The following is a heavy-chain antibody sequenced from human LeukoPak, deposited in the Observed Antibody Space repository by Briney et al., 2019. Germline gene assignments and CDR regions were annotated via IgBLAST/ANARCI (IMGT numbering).Heavy chain of an antibody. CDR1: GGSFSGYY. V-gene: IGHV4-34*01. CDR2: INHSGST. J-gene: IGHJ6*03. D-gene: IGHD1-1*01. Sequence: SKTLSLTCAVYGGSFSGYYWSWIRQPPGKGLEWIGEINHSGSTNYNPSLKSRVTISVDTSKNQFSLKLSSVTAADTAVYYCARGGGGTTWGNYYYYYMDVWGKGTTVTVSS. CDR3: ARGGGGTTWGNYYYYYMDV.